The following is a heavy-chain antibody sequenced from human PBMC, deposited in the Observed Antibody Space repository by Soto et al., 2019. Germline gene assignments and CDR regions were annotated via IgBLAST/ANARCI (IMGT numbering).Heavy chain of an antibody. CDR2: IKFDGSEK. J-gene: IGHJ5*02. V-gene: IGHV3-7*03. D-gene: IGHD2-2*01. Sequence: GSLRLSCAASGFDFSVYWMSWVRQAPGKGPEWVANIKFDGSEKQYVDSVKCRFTISRDNARNSVFLQMNSLRAGDTAVYYCVKDGGYCSSATCYAPRNLYFDAWGQGTLVTVSS. CDR3: VKDGGYCSSATCYAPRNLYFDA. CDR1: GFDFSVYW.